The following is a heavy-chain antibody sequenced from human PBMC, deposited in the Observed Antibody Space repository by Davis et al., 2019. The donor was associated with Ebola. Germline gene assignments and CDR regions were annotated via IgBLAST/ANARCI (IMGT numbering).Heavy chain of an antibody. J-gene: IGHJ5*02. CDR1: GYSISSGYY. V-gene: IGHV4-38-2*02. CDR2: IYHSGGT. CDR3: ARDLTMIVVVITGGWFDP. Sequence: MPSETLSLTCTVSGYSISSGYYWGWIRQPPGKGLEWIGSIYHSGGTYYNPSLKSRVTISVDTSKNQFSLKLSSVTAADTAVYYCARDLTMIVVVITGGWFDPWGQGTLVTVSS. D-gene: IGHD3-22*01.